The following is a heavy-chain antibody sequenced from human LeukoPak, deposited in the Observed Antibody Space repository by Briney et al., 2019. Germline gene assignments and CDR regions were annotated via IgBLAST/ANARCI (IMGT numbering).Heavy chain of an antibody. CDR3: ARDRGGYQSLDY. V-gene: IGHV4-61*02. J-gene: IGHJ4*02. CDR1: GGSISSGSYY. D-gene: IGHD5-12*01. Sequence: SQTLSLTCTVSGGSISSGSYYWSWVRQPAGKGLEWIGRIYTSGSTNYNLSLKSRVTISVDTSKNQFSLKLSSVTAADTAVYYCARDRGGYQSLDYWGQGTLVTVSS. CDR2: IYTSGST.